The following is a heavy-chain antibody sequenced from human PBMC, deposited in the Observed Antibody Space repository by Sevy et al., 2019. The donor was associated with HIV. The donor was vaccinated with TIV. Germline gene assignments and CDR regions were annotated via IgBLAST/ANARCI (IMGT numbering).Heavy chain of an antibody. CDR2: ISYDGDNK. Sequence: GGSLRLSCAASGFPFGSYSMHWVRHAAGKGLEWVAVISYDGDNKLYADSVKGRFTISRDNSKNTLYLQMDGLRAEDTALYYCARDDEPDYYYFDMDVWGQGTTVTVSS. CDR1: GFPFGSYS. V-gene: IGHV3-30*04. CDR3: ARDDEPDYYYFDMDV. J-gene: IGHJ6*02.